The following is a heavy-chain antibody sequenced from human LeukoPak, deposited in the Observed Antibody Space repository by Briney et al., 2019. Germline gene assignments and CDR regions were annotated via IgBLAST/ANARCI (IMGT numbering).Heavy chain of an antibody. D-gene: IGHD1-26*01. CDR2: MNAGNGNT. J-gene: IGHJ4*02. CDR3: ASSYSGSYYLFDY. Sequence: ASVKVSCKASGYTFTSYAMHWVRQAPGQRLEWMGWMNAGNGNTKYSQKFQGRVTITRDTSASTAYMELSSLGSEDTAVYYCASSYSGSYYLFDYWGQGTLVTVSS. V-gene: IGHV1-3*01. CDR1: GYTFTSYA.